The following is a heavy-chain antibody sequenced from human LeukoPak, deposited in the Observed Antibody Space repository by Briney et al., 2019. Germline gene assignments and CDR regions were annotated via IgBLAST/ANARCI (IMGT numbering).Heavy chain of an antibody. Sequence: GGSLRLSCAASGSTFSTYAMSWVRQAPGKGLEWVSAISNSADSTFYADSVKGRFTISRDNSKNTLYLQMNSLRAEDTAVYYCAKGDYYYDSSGYYLRGYFDYWGQGILVTVSS. CDR3: AKGDYYYDSSGYYLRGYFDY. J-gene: IGHJ4*02. D-gene: IGHD3-22*01. CDR2: ISNSADST. V-gene: IGHV3-23*01. CDR1: GSTFSTYA.